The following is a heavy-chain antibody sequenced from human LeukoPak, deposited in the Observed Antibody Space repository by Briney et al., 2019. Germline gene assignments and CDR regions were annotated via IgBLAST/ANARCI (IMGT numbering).Heavy chain of an antibody. Sequence: ASVKVSCKASGYTFTSYDINWVRRATGQGLEWMGWMNPNSGNTGYAQKFQGRVTMTRNTSISTAYMELSSLRSEDTAVYYCAIAPDYYDSSGHDAFDIWGQGTMVTVSS. CDR1: GYTFTSYD. CDR3: AIAPDYYDSSGHDAFDI. CDR2: MNPNSGNT. D-gene: IGHD3-22*01. J-gene: IGHJ3*02. V-gene: IGHV1-8*01.